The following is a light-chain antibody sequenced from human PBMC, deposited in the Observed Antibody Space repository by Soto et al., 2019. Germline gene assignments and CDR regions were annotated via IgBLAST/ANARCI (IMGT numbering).Light chain of an antibody. CDR2: DNT. CDR1: SSNVRAGFA. CDR3: NSSDKSPDSSYV. V-gene: IGLV1-40*01. J-gene: IGLJ1*01. Sequence: SVLAQPPSVFGARGQTSTISCSGTSSNVRAGFATHWYQHLPGTAHRLLIYDNTNRPLGVPDRHSGSRSGASAFLSITRLQADDEGEYDCNSSDKSPDSSYVFGSGTKGTVL.